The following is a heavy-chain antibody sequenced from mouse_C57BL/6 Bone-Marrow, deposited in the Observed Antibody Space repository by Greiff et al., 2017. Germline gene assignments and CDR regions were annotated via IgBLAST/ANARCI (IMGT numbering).Heavy chain of an antibody. CDR1: GYTFTSYG. V-gene: IGHV1-81*01. D-gene: IGHD1-1*01. CDR2: IYPRSGNT. Sequence: QVHVKQSGAELARPGASVKLSCKASGYTFTSYGISWVKQRTGQGLEWIGEIYPRSGNTYYNEKFKGKATLTADKSSSTAYMELRSLTSEDSAVYFCARERVYGSSPYYFDYWGQGTTLTVSS. CDR3: ARERVYGSSPYYFDY. J-gene: IGHJ2*01.